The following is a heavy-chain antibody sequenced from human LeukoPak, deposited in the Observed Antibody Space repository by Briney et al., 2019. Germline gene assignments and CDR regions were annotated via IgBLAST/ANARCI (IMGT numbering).Heavy chain of an antibody. CDR2: ISAYNGNT. Sequence: ASVKVSCKASGYTFISYGISWVRQARGQGLEWMGWISAYNGNTNDAQKLKGRVTMTTDTSTSTAYMELRSLRSDDTAVYYCARGITMIVVDDGEFDIWGQGTMVTVSS. CDR1: GYTFISYG. V-gene: IGHV1-18*01. J-gene: IGHJ3*02. CDR3: ARGITMIVVDDGEFDI. D-gene: IGHD3-22*01.